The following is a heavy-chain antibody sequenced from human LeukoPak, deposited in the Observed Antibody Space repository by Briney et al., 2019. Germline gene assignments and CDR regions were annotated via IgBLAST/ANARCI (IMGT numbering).Heavy chain of an antibody. CDR1: GSTLSASW. CDR2: INRDGSQI. CDR3: ARGGLPAGFDY. Sequence: SGGSLRLSCAASGSTLSASWMSSVRQAPGKGLEWVTKINRDGSQIDYMDSVKGRFTISRDSANNALYLQMNSLRAEDTAFYYCARGGLPAGFDYWGQGTLVTVSS. D-gene: IGHD3-22*01. J-gene: IGHJ4*02. V-gene: IGHV3-7*01.